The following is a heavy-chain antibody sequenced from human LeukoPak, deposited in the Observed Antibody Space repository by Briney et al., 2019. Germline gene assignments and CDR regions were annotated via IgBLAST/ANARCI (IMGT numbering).Heavy chain of an antibody. CDR2: INPKSGDT. CDR1: GYTFAGYY. CDR3: ASATGDEVVY. V-gene: IGHV1-2*02. J-gene: IGHJ4*02. D-gene: IGHD7-27*01. Sequence: ASVKVSCKASGYTFAGYYMHWVRQAPGQGLEWMGWINPKSGDTKYAQKFQGRVTMTRDTSVSTAYMELSRLRSDDTAVYYCASATGDEVVYWGQGTLVTVSS.